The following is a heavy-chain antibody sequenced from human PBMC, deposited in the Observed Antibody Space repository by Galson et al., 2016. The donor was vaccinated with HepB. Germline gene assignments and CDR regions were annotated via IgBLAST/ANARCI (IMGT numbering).Heavy chain of an antibody. J-gene: IGHJ2*01. CDR1: GFSLGNYW. V-gene: IGHV3-7*04. CDR3: TREFDL. Sequence: SLRLSCAASGFSLGNYWMNWARQAPGKGLEWLANIKKDGSEINYVDSVKGRFTISRDNAKNSLFLQMNTLRVEDTAVYYCTREFDLWGRGTQVNVSS. CDR2: IKKDGSEI.